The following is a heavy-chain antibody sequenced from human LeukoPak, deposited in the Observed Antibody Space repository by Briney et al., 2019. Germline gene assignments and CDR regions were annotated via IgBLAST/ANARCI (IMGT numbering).Heavy chain of an antibody. Sequence: MSSETLSLTCTVSGGSISSSSYYWGWIRQPPGKGLEWIGSIYYSGSTYYNPSLKSRVTISVDTSKNQFSLKLSSVTAADTAVYYCARVPNYYDSSGYYLDAFDIWGQGTMVTVSS. V-gene: IGHV4-39*01. CDR2: IYYSGST. J-gene: IGHJ3*02. CDR3: ARVPNYYDSSGYYLDAFDI. D-gene: IGHD3-22*01. CDR1: GGSISSSSYY.